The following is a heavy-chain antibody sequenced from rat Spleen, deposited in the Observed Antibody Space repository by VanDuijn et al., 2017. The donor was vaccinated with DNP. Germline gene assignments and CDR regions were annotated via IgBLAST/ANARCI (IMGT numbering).Heavy chain of an antibody. J-gene: IGHJ1*01. D-gene: IGHD1-3*01. Sequence: EVQLVESGGGLVQPGNSLKLSCAASGFTFSDYAMAWVRQSPKKGLEWVATISTGGGNTYYRDSVKGRFTISRDHAKSTLYLQMDSLRSGDTATYFCSRHGRVTTVATYWYFDFWGPGTMVTVSS. CDR2: ISTGGGNT. V-gene: IGHV5S23*01. CDR3: SRHGRVTTVATYWYFDF. CDR1: GFTFSDYA.